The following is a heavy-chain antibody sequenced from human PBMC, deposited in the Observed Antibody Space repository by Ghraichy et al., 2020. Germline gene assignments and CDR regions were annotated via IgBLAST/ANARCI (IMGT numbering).Heavy chain of an antibody. CDR3: TSTVGRYFDWLRASNAFDI. D-gene: IGHD3-9*01. J-gene: IGHJ3*02. V-gene: IGHV3-49*03. CDR2: IRSKAYGGTT. Sequence: GESLNISCTASGFTFGDYAMSWFRQAPGKGLEWVGFIRSKAYGGTTEYAASVKGRFTISRDDSKSIAYLQMNSLKTEDTAVYYCTSTVGRYFDWLRASNAFDIWGQGTMVTVSS. CDR1: GFTFGDYA.